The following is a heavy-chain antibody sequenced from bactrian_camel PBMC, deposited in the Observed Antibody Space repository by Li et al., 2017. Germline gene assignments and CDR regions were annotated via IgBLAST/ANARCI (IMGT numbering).Heavy chain of an antibody. CDR1: GDTYC. CDR3: GLGPRNRYACGKYTANY. V-gene: IGHV3S25*01. J-gene: IGHJ4*01. D-gene: IGHD1*01. Sequence: SGGGSVQTGGSLRLSCAASGDTYCMTWFRQAPGKKREGVASINTQLGTTYYADPVKGRFTIAQDNAKNTVYLEMNSLKPEDAAMYYCGLGPRNRYACGKYTANYWGQGTQVTVS. CDR2: INTQLGTT.